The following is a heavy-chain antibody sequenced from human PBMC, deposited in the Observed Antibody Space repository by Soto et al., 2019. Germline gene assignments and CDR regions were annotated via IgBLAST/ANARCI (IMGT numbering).Heavy chain of an antibody. CDR3: ARVEGYTSSSDPYFDY. CDR2: IYSGGMA. J-gene: IGHJ4*02. CDR1: GFTVSSNY. V-gene: IGHV3-53*02. D-gene: IGHD6-6*01. Sequence: EVQLVETGGGLIQPGGSLRLSCAASGFTVSSNYMSWVRQAPGQGLEWVSLIYSGGMAYYADSVKGRFTISRDHSKNTLFLQMDSLTAEDTAIYYCARVEGYTSSSDPYFDYWGQGTLVTVSS.